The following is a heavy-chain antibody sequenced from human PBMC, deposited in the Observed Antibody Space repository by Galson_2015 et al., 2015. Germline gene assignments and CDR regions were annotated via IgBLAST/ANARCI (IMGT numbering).Heavy chain of an antibody. V-gene: IGHV1-3*01. D-gene: IGHD6-13*01. CDR3: ATVRIAAGRVATHWFDP. CDR2: INAGNGNT. CDR1: GYTFTSYA. Sequence: SVKVSCKASGYTFTSYAMHWVRQAPGQRLEWMGWINAGNGNTKYSQKFQGRVTITRDTSASTAYMELSSLRSEDTAVYYCATVRIAAGRVATHWFDPWGQGTLVTVSS. J-gene: IGHJ5*02.